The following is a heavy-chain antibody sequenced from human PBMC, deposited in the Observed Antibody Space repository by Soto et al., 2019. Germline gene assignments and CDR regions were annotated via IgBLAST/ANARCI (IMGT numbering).Heavy chain of an antibody. V-gene: IGHV3-23*01. CDR3: ANDWASGSYHPYYYFGRDV. CDR2: ISGSGGNA. D-gene: IGHD1-26*01. CDR1: GFTFSSYA. Sequence: EVQLLESGGGLVQPGGSLRLSCAASGFTFSSYAMSWVRQAPGKGLEWVSTISGSGGNAYYADSVKGRFSISRDNSKNTLRLKMNSLRADEKAVYYCANDWASGSYHPYYYFGRDVWGQGNTVTGSS. J-gene: IGHJ6*02.